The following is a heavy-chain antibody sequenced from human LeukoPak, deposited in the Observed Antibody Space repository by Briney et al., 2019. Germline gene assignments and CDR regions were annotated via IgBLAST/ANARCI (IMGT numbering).Heavy chain of an antibody. V-gene: IGHV3-23*01. CDR2: ISGSGGST. J-gene: IGHJ4*02. CDR1: GFTFSSYA. Sequence: GGSLRLSCAASGFTFSSYAMSWVRQAPGKGLEWVSAISGSGGSTYYADSVKGRFTISRDNSKNTLYLQMNSLRAEDTAVYYCAKAQYYYDSSGFYPYDSWGQGTLVTVSS. CDR3: AKAQYYYDSSGFYPYDS. D-gene: IGHD3-22*01.